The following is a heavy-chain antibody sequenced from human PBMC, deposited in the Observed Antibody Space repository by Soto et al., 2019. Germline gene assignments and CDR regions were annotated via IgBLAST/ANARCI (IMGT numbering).Heavy chain of an antibody. Sequence: ASVKVSCKVSGYTFTSYGVSWVRQAPAQGLEWMGWISAYNGNTNYAQKLQGRGTMTTDTSTSTAYMELRGLRSDDNAVYYCARKVVGEPYCGGDCYSSWFDPWGQGTLVTVSS. CDR3: ARKVVGEPYCGGDCYSSWFDP. J-gene: IGHJ5*02. D-gene: IGHD2-21*02. V-gene: IGHV1-18*04. CDR1: GYTFTSYG. CDR2: ISAYNGNT.